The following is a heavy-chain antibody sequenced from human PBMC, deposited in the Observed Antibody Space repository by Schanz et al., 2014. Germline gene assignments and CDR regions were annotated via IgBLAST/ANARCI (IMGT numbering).Heavy chain of an antibody. CDR1: GFIVRSNY. D-gene: IGHD3-10*02. CDR3: AENQYDDVGMSAFYLDF. J-gene: IGHJ4*02. Sequence: EVQLVESGGGLVQPGGSLRLSCAVSGFIVRSNYMNWVRQAPGKGLEWVSFLHPGGSTYYPDYVKGRFTISRDSSKNTLYLQMNSLRPEDTTIYYCAENQYDDVGMSAFYLDFWGQGTLVTVSA. CDR2: LHPGGST. V-gene: IGHV3-66*01.